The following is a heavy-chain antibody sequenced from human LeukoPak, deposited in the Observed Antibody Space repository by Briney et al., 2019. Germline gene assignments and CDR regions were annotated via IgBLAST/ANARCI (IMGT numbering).Heavy chain of an antibody. D-gene: IGHD3-9*01. V-gene: IGHV1-8*01. Sequence: ASVKVSCKASGYTFTSYDINWVRQATGQGLEWMGWMNPNSGNTGYAQKFQGRVTMTRNTSISTAYMELSSLRSEDTAVYYCARSRSLTGFVRNWFDPWGQVTLVTVSS. CDR1: GYTFTSYD. CDR3: ARSRSLTGFVRNWFDP. CDR2: MNPNSGNT. J-gene: IGHJ5*02.